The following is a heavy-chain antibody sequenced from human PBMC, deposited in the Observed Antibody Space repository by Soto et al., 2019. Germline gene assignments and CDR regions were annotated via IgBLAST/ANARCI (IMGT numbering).Heavy chain of an antibody. CDR1: GLTFMSYR. V-gene: IGHV3-21*01. CDR3: AREVEDFWSGYYDY. Sequence: EVQLVESGGGLVKPGVSLRLFCAASGLTFMSYRMNCVRQAPGEGPERVSSISSSSSYIYYADSVKGRFTISRDNAKNSLYLQMNSLRAEDTAVYYCAREVEDFWSGYYDYWGQGTLVTVSS. CDR2: ISSSSSYI. D-gene: IGHD3-3*01. J-gene: IGHJ4*02.